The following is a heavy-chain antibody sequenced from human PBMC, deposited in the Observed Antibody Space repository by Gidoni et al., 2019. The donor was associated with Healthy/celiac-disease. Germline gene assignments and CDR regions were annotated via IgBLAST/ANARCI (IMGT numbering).Heavy chain of an antibody. V-gene: IGHV4-34*01. Sequence: LQQWGAGLLKPSETLSLTCAVYGGSFSGYYWSWIRQPPGKGLEWIGEINHSGSTNYNPSLKSRVTISVDPSKNQFSLKLSSVTAADTAVYYCARVDYDFWSGYYMSGKNYYYYYGMDVWGQGTTVTVSS. CDR2: INHSGST. CDR3: ARVDYDFWSGYYMSGKNYYYYYGMDV. J-gene: IGHJ6*02. CDR1: GGSFSGYY. D-gene: IGHD3-3*01.